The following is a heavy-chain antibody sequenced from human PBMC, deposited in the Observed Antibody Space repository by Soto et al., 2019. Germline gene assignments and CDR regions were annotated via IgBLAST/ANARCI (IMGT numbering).Heavy chain of an antibody. Sequence: SETLSLTCSVSGDTIRNDYWHWIRQPPGKRLEWIGSIYHSGSTNYNPSLKSRLSISIDTSKNQFSLKLSSVTAADTAVYYCARGFYDSGGYSSPFDYWGQG. CDR3: ARGFYDSGGYSSPFDY. CDR1: GDTIRNDY. J-gene: IGHJ4*02. D-gene: IGHD3-22*01. CDR2: IYHSGST. V-gene: IGHV4-59*01.